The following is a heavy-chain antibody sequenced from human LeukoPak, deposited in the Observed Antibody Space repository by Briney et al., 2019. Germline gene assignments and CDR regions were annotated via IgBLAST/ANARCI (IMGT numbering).Heavy chain of an antibody. D-gene: IGHD5-12*01. CDR2: IGISSGNT. Sequence: PGGSLRLSCAASGFNFIDYSMNWVRQAPGKGLEWISYIGISSGNTKYADSVKGRFTISRDKARNSLYPQMNSLRVEDTAVYYCARDHRYAFDNWGHGTLVTVSS. J-gene: IGHJ4*01. CDR3: ARDHRYAFDN. V-gene: IGHV3-48*01. CDR1: GFNFIDYS.